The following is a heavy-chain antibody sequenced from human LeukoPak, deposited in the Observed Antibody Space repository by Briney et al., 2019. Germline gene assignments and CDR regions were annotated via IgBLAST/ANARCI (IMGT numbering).Heavy chain of an antibody. CDR2: FDPEDGET. D-gene: IGHD2-2*01. Sequence: ASVKVSCTVSGYTLTELSMHWVRQAPGKGLEWMGGFDPEDGETIYAQKFQGRVTMTEDTSTDTAYMELSSLRSEDTAVYYCATPDCSTTSCSSFGDYYYGMDVWGQGTTVTVSS. CDR3: ATPDCSTTSCSSFGDYYYGMDV. CDR1: GYTLTELS. V-gene: IGHV1-24*01. J-gene: IGHJ6*02.